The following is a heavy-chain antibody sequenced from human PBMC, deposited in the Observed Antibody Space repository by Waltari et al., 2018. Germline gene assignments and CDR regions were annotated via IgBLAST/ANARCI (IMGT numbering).Heavy chain of an antibody. CDR1: GFTFSSYW. D-gene: IGHD5-12*01. J-gene: IGHJ3*02. Sequence: EVQLVESGGGLVQPGGSLRLSCAASGFTFSSYWMHWVRQAPGKGLVWVSRINSGGSSTSDADSVKGRFTISRDNAKNTLYLQMNSLRAEDTAVYYCARERDGYNPNDAFDIWGQGTMVTVSS. V-gene: IGHV3-74*01. CDR2: INSGGSST. CDR3: ARERDGYNPNDAFDI.